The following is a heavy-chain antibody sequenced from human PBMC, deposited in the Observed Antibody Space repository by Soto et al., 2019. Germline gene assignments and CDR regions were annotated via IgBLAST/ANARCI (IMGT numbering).Heavy chain of an antibody. CDR2: IFYSGGT. V-gene: IGHV4-59*12. CDR3: ATDYGDYDGFDI. D-gene: IGHD4-17*01. J-gene: IGHJ3*02. Sequence: SETLSLTCTVSGDSISSSYWSWIRQPPGKGLEWIGDIFYSGGTNYSPSLKSRVTISVHTSKNHLSLNLSSVTAADTAVYYCATDYGDYDGFDIWGQGTMVTVSS. CDR1: GDSISSSY.